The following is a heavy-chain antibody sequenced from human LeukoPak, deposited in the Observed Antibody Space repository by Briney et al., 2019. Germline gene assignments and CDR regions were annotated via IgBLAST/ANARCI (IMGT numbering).Heavy chain of an antibody. CDR2: ISNSGGTV. J-gene: IGHJ6*02. CDR3: AREMVIAGTTWDYYYGMDV. V-gene: IGHV3-48*03. CDR1: GFTFSSFE. Sequence: GGSLRLSCAASGFTFSSFEMNWVRQAPGKGLEWVSYISNSGGTVDYADSVKGRFTVSRDNAKNSLFLQMSSLRGEDTAVYDCAREMVIAGTTWDYYYGMDVWGQGTTVTVSS. D-gene: IGHD1-1*01.